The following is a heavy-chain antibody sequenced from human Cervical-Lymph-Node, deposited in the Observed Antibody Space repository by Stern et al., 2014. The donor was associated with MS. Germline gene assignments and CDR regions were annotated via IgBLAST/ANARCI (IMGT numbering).Heavy chain of an antibody. CDR3: AGYSSGWYLDY. Sequence: QVQLQESGPGLVKPSETLSLTCTVSGGSISSSSYYWGWIRQPPGKGLEWIGSIYYSGSTYYNPSLKSRVTISVDTSKNQVSLKLSSVTAADTAVYYCAGYSSGWYLDYWGQGTLVTVSS. CDR1: GGSISSSSYY. D-gene: IGHD6-19*01. J-gene: IGHJ4*02. CDR2: IYYSGST. V-gene: IGHV4-39*01.